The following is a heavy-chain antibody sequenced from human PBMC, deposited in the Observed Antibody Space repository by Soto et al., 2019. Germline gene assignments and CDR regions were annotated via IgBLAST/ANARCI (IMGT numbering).Heavy chain of an antibody. Sequence: QLQLQESGPGLVKPSETLSLTCTVSGGSISTSSYFWGWIRQPPGKGLEWIGSIYYSGSTYYNPSLKSRVTISVDTSKNQFSLKLSSVTAAYTAVYYCARDYDSSGDYWGQGTLVTVSS. J-gene: IGHJ4*02. D-gene: IGHD3-22*01. V-gene: IGHV4-39*01. CDR2: IYYSGST. CDR3: ARDYDSSGDY. CDR1: GGSISTSSYF.